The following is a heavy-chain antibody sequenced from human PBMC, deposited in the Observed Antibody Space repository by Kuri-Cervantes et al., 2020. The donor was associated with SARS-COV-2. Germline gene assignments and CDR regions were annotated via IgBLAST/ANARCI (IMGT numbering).Heavy chain of an antibody. CDR2: IFHSGTT. Sequence: GSLRLSCAVSLYSISSGYYWDWIRQSPGKGPEWIGSIFHSGTTYYNPSLRSRVYISLDTSKNQFSLKLSSVTAADTAVYYCAREWAYIAAAALETDYWGQGTLVTVSS. D-gene: IGHD6-13*01. CDR1: LYSISSGYY. CDR3: AREWAYIAAAALETDY. J-gene: IGHJ4*02. V-gene: IGHV4-38-2*02.